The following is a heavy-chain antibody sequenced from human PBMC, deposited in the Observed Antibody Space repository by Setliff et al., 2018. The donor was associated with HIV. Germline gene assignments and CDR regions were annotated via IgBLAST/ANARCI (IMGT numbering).Heavy chain of an antibody. D-gene: IGHD2-21*02. Sequence: GGSLRLSCAASGFTFDDYTMHWVRQAPGKGLEWISLISWNGGSKDYAESVKGRFTISRDNAKNSLYLQMNSLRAEDTAVYYCVIQQGDPLWGQGTLVTVSS. CDR1: GFTFDDYT. CDR3: VIQQGDPL. V-gene: IGHV3-43D*04. J-gene: IGHJ4*02. CDR2: ISWNGGSK.